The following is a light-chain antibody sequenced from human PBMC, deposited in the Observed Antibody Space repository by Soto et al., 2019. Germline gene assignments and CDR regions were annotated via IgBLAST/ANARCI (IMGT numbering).Light chain of an antibody. CDR2: EVS. CDR3: TSYSVTGTHYV. V-gene: IGLV2-14*01. J-gene: IGLJ1*01. CDR1: SSDIGGYKF. Sequence: QSALTQPASVSGSPGQSITISCTGSSSDIGGYKFVSWFQQHPGKVPKLIIYEVSNRPSGVSDRCSGAKSGKTASLTISGLQPDDEAEYYCTSYSVTGTHYVFGSGTKLTVL.